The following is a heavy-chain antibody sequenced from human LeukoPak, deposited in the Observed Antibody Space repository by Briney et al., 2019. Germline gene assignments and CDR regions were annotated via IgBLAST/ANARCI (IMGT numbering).Heavy chain of an antibody. Sequence: GASVKVSCKASGYTFTNYAISWVRQAPAQGLEWMGWISAYNGNTNYAQNLQGRVTMTTDTSTSTAYLEIRNLRSDDTATYYCARINIVVPSAAKDAFDIWGQGTMVTVSS. V-gene: IGHV1-18*01. CDR3: ARINIVVPSAAKDAFDI. D-gene: IGHD2-15*01. J-gene: IGHJ3*02. CDR1: GYTFTNYA. CDR2: ISAYNGNT.